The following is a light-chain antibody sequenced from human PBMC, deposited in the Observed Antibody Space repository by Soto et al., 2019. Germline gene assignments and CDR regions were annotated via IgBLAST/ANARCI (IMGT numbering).Light chain of an antibody. CDR1: QTIGRN. CDR2: YIS. CDR3: QQHSQWPIT. Sequence: EIVMTQSPGTLSLSPGETATLSCRASQTIGRNYLAWYQQKPGQAPRLLIYYISTRAADIPARFSGSGSGTDFTLTISGLQSEDSGVYYCQQHSQWPITFGQGTRLEIK. V-gene: IGKV3-15*01. J-gene: IGKJ5*01.